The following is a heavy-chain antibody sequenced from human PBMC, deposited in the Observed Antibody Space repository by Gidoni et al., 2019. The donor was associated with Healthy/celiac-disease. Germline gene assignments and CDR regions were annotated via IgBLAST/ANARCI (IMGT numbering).Heavy chain of an antibody. J-gene: IGHJ6*02. D-gene: IGHD5-18*01. V-gene: IGHV1-69*01. Sequence: QVQLVQSGAEVKKPGSSVKVSCKASGGTFSSYAISWVRQAPGQGLEWMGGIIPIFGTANYAQKFQGRVTITADESTSTAYMELSSLRSEDTAVYYCARAGPQQLWAYYYGMDVWGQGTTVTVSS. CDR1: GGTFSSYA. CDR3: ARAGPQQLWAYYYGMDV. CDR2: IIPIFGTA.